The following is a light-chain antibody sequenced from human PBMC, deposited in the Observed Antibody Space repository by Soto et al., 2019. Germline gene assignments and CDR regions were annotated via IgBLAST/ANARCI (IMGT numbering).Light chain of an antibody. CDR3: LQCHNLWA. J-gene: IGKJ4*02. V-gene: IGKV3-15*01. CDR2: RAS. Sequence: IVMTQSPATLSVSPGERATLSCRASQNIYSNIAWYQQRPGQAPRLLIYRASTRAPGVPARFSGSGSGTEFTLNISSLQSEDFAVYSCLQCHNLWAFGRGTQVEIK. CDR1: QNIYSN.